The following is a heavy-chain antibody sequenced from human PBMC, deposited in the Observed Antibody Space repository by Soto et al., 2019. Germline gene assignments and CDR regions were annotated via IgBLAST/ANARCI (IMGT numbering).Heavy chain of an antibody. CDR3: AREKWGSGSRWLDP. Sequence: PSETLSLTCAVYGGSFSGYYWTWIRQPPGTGLEWIGEINHSGSTNYNPSLKSRVTINQDTSASTAYMELSSLTSEDTAVYYCAREKWGSGSRWLDPWGQGTLVTVSS. J-gene: IGHJ5*02. CDR1: GGSFSGYY. CDR2: INHSGST. V-gene: IGHV4-34*01. D-gene: IGHD6-19*01.